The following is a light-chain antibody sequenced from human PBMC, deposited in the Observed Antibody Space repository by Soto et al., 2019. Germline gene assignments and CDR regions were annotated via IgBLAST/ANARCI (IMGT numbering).Light chain of an antibody. Sequence: IQMTQSPSSLSASVGDRVTITCRASQSISSYLSWYQLKPGTAPKVLIYDASTLQSGVPSRFSGTASGTDFTLTINSLQPEDFATYYCQQFNNWPVTFGPGTKVDI. CDR2: DAS. V-gene: IGKV1D-13*01. J-gene: IGKJ3*01. CDR3: QQFNNWPVT. CDR1: QSISSY.